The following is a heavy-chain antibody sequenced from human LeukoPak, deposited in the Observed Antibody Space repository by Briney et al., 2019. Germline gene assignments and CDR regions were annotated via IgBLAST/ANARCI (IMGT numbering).Heavy chain of an antibody. CDR2: IYYSGST. J-gene: IGHJ5*02. D-gene: IGHD3-22*01. V-gene: IGHV4-59*01. CDR3: ARGRYYYDSSGYPYNWFDP. CDR1: GGSISSYY. Sequence: PSETLSLTCTVAGGSISSYYWSWIRQPPGKGLEWIGYIYYSGSTNYNPSLKSRVTISVDTSKNQFSLNLSSVTAADTAMYYCARGRYYYDSSGYPYNWFDPWGQGTLVTVSS.